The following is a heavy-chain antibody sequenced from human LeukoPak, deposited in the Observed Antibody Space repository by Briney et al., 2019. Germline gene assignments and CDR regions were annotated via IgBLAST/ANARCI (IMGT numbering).Heavy chain of an antibody. CDR2: IYYSGST. D-gene: IGHD1-1*01. CDR1: GGSISSGGYY. Sequence: PSETLSLTCTVSGGSISSGGYYWSWIRQHPGKGLECIGYIYYSGSTYYNPSLKSRVTISVDTSKNQFSLKLSSVTAADTAVYYCARDPGTDSGYYYGMDVWGQGTTVTVSS. CDR3: ARDPGTDSGYYYGMDV. J-gene: IGHJ6*02. V-gene: IGHV4-31*03.